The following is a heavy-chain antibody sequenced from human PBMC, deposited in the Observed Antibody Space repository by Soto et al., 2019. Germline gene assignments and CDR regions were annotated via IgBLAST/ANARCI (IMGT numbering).Heavy chain of an antibody. CDR2: ISYDGSNK. Sequence: QVQLVESGGGVVQPWRSLRLSCAASGFTFSSYGMHWVRQAPGKGLEWVAVISYDGSNKYYADSVKGRFTISRDNSKNSLSLQMNSLRAEDTAVYYCATDPDGIYDFDYWGQGILDTVST. D-gene: IGHD1-20*01. CDR1: GFTFSSYG. J-gene: IGHJ4*02. V-gene: IGHV3-30*03. CDR3: ATDPDGIYDFDY.